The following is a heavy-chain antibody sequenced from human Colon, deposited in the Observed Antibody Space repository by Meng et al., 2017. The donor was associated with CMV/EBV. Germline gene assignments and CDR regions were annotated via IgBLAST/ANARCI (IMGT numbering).Heavy chain of an antibody. J-gene: IGHJ4*02. CDR3: VRRSYSGQDDY. V-gene: IGHV2-5*02. CDR2: IYWDDDT. Sequence: QIPLKYSGPTLVKPPQTLPLTCTFSGFSFITDKAGVGWIRHPPGKALEWLGFIYWDDDTRYSPSLKTRLTITRDTSKNQVILTMTNMDPADTATYYCVRRSYSGQDDYWGQGALVTVSS. CDR1: GFSFITDKAG. D-gene: IGHD5-12*01.